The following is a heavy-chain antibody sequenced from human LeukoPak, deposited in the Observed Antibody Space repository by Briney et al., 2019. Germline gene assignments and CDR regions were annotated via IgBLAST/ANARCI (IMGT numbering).Heavy chain of an antibody. CDR1: GGSLSSYY. CDR2: IYYSGST. CDR3: ARLAAAGRQYYYYYYYMDV. Sequence: SETLSLTCTVSGGSLSSYYWSWIRQPPGKGLEWIGYIYYSGSTSYNPSLKSRVTISVDTSKNQFSLKLSSVTAADTAVYYCARLAAAGRQYYYYYYYMDVWGKGTTVTISS. V-gene: IGHV4-59*12. D-gene: IGHD6-13*01. J-gene: IGHJ6*03.